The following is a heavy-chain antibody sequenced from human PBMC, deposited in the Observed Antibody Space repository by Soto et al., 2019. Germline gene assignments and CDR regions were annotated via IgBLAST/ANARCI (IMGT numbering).Heavy chain of an antibody. Sequence: PSETLSLTCTVCGGSISSYYWSWIRQPPGKGLEWIGYIYYSGGTNYNPSLKSRVTISVDTSKNQFPLKLSSVTAADTAVYYCARDGATGRYYGMDVWGQGTTVTVSS. CDR1: GGSISSYY. V-gene: IGHV4-59*01. CDR2: IYYSGGT. CDR3: ARDGATGRYYGMDV. D-gene: IGHD1-26*01. J-gene: IGHJ6*02.